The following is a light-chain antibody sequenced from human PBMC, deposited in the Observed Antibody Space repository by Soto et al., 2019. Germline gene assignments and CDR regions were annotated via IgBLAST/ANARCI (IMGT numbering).Light chain of an antibody. Sequence: QSVLTQPASVSGSPGQSITVSCTGTSSEVGGYNHVCWYQQHPGKAPKLMIYDVSNRPSGVSYRFSGSKSGNTASLTISGLQAEDEAEYYCSSYTSSNTVIFGGGTKLTVL. CDR2: DVS. J-gene: IGLJ2*01. CDR1: SSEVGGYNH. CDR3: SSYTSSNTVI. V-gene: IGLV2-14*01.